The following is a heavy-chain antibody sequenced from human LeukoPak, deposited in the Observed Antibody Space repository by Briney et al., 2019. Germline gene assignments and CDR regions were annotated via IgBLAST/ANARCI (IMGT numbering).Heavy chain of an antibody. CDR1: GFTFSSSN. J-gene: IGHJ4*02. CDR3: EREWFGESN. CDR2: ISYDGTKT. D-gene: IGHD3-10*01. V-gene: IGHV3-30*04. Sequence: GGSLRLSCAPSGFTFSSSNMRWVRQAPGKGLEWLALISYDGTKTYYAESVKGRFTVSRDNSKNTLFLQMSSLTAEDAAVYYCEREWFGESNWGQGARVTVSS.